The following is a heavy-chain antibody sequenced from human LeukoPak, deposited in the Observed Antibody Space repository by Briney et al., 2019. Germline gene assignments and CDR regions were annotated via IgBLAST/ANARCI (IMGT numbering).Heavy chain of an antibody. CDR1: GGSISSSSYY. CDR2: IYHSGST. CDR3: ARGGAGSNDYSNYGYYFDY. D-gene: IGHD4-11*01. Sequence: PSETLSLTCTVSGGSISSSSYYWGWIRQPPGKGLEWIGYIYHSGSTYYNPSLKSRVTIPVDRSKNQFSLKLSSVTAADTAVYYCARGGAGSNDYSNYGYYFDYWGQGTLVTVSS. V-gene: IGHV4-39*07. J-gene: IGHJ4*02.